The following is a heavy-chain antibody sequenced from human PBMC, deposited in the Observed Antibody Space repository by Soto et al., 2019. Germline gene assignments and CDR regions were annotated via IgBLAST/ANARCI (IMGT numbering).Heavy chain of an antibody. CDR1: GGSFSVYY. D-gene: IGHD3-3*01. J-gene: IGHJ4*02. CDR2: INHSGST. CDR3: ATKGLYYDFWSGYPRFDY. Sequence: XVTLSLTCAVYGGSFSVYYWSWIRQPPGKGLEWIGEINHSGSTNYNPSLKSRVTISVDTSKNQFSLKLSSVTAADTAVYYCATKGLYYDFWSGYPRFDYWGQGTLVTVSS. V-gene: IGHV4-34*01.